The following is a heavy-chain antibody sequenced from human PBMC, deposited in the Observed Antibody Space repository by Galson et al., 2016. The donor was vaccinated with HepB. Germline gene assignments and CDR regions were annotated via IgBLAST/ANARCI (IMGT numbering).Heavy chain of an antibody. J-gene: IGHJ4*02. D-gene: IGHD3-22*01. CDR1: GFTFSSYG. CDR3: TRDPGYYDSSGYYYPGPFD. CDR2: IWSDGSNK. Sequence: SLRLSCAASGFTFSSYGMHWVRQAPGKGLEWVAMIWSDGSNKYYLDNVKGRFTITRDNFQNTLYLQMNSLRAEDTAVYYCTRDPGYYDSSGYYYPGPFDWGQGTLVTVSS. V-gene: IGHV3-33*01.